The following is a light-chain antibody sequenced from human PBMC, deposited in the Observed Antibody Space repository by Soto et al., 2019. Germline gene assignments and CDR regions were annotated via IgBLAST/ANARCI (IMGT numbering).Light chain of an antibody. V-gene: IGLV2-23*01. J-gene: IGLJ1*01. Sequence: QSALTQPASVSGSPGQSITISCTGTSSDVGSYSLVSWYQQHPGKAPKLMIYEGSKRPSGVSNRFSGSKSGNTASLTISGLQAEDESDYYCCSYAGSTWVFGTGTKV. CDR3: CSYAGSTWV. CDR2: EGS. CDR1: SSDVGSYSL.